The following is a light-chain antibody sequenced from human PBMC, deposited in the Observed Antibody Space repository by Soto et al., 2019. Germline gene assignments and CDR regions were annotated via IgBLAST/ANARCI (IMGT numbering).Light chain of an antibody. CDR1: SSDVGSYNL. V-gene: IGLV2-23*01. Sequence: QSALTQPASVSGSPGQSITISCTGTSSDVGSYNLVSWYQQHPGKAPKLMIYEGSKWPSGVSNHFSGSKSGNTASLTISGLQAEDEADYYCCSYAGSSTSWVFGGGTKVTVL. J-gene: IGLJ3*02. CDR3: CSYAGSSTSWV. CDR2: EGS.